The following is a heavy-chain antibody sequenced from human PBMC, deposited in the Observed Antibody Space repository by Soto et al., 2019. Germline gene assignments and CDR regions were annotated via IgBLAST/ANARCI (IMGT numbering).Heavy chain of an antibody. V-gene: IGHV3-7*03. Sequence: GGSLRLSCAASGFTFSSYWMSWVRQAPGKGLEWVANIKQDGSEKYYVDSVKGRFTISRDNAKNSLYLQMNSLRAEDTAVYYCASLTGDLYFDYWGQGTLVTVSS. J-gene: IGHJ4*02. D-gene: IGHD7-27*01. CDR2: IKQDGSEK. CDR1: GFTFSSYW. CDR3: ASLTGDLYFDY.